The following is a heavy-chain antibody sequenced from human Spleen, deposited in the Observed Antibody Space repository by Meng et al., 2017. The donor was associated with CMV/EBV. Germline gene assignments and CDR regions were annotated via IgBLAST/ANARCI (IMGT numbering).Heavy chain of an antibody. Sequence: GGSLRLSCAASGFTFSSYGMHWVRQAPGKGLEWVAFIRYDGSNKYYADSVKGRFTTSRDNSKNTLYLQMGSLRAEDMAVYYCAKDRGDFWSGFDYWGQGTLVTVSS. J-gene: IGHJ4*02. V-gene: IGHV3-30*02. CDR1: GFTFSSYG. CDR3: AKDRGDFWSGFDY. CDR2: IRYDGSNK. D-gene: IGHD3-3*01.